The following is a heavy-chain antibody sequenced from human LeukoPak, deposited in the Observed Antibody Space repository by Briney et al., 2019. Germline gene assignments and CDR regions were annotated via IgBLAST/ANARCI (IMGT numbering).Heavy chain of an antibody. CDR2: ISAYNGNT. V-gene: IGHV1-18*01. Sequence: GASVKVSCKASGYTFTSYGISWVRQAPGQGLEWMGWISAYNGNTNYAQKLQGRVTMTTDTSTSTAYMELRSLRSDDTAGYYCARYDPTTYGDYPSGYWGQGTLVTVSS. J-gene: IGHJ4*02. CDR1: GYTFTSYG. CDR3: ARYDPTTYGDYPSGY. D-gene: IGHD4-17*01.